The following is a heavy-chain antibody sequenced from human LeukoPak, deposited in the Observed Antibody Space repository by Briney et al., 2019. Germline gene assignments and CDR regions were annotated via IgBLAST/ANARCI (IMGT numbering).Heavy chain of an antibody. CDR1: GGTFGSYA. CDR2: IIPIFGTA. CDR3: ARGVRADFWSGYYTGPRFDY. J-gene: IGHJ4*02. Sequence: SVKVSCKASGGTFGSYAISWVRQAPGQGLEWMGGIIPIFGTANYAQKFQGRVTITTDESTSTAYMELSSLRSEDTAVYYCARGVRADFWSGYYTGPRFDYWGQGTLVTVSS. V-gene: IGHV1-69*05. D-gene: IGHD3-3*01.